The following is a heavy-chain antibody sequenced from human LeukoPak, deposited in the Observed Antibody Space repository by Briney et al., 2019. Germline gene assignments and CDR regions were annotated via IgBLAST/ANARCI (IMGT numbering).Heavy chain of an antibody. CDR1: GASIRNYY. D-gene: IGHD6-13*01. CDR2: IYYSGST. Sequence: AETLSLTCTVSGASIRNYYWSWIRQSPGKGLEWIGYIYYSGSTNYNPSLESRVAMSVDTSKNQFSLRLSSVTAADTAIYYCARRYSSSWYVGFFDPWGQGTLVTVSS. CDR3: ARRYSSSWYVGFFDP. V-gene: IGHV4-59*08. J-gene: IGHJ5*02.